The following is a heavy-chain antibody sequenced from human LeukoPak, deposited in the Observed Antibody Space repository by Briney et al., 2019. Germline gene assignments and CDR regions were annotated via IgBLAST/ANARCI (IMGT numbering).Heavy chain of an antibody. Sequence: KPSETLSLTCTVSGGSISSYYWSWIRQPPGKGLEWIGYIYYGGSTNYNPSLKSRVTISVDTSKNQFSLKLSSVTAADTAVYYCARVLFLGYCSSTSCYDDAFGIWGQGTMVTVSS. CDR2: IYYGGST. D-gene: IGHD2-2*01. J-gene: IGHJ3*02. CDR1: GGSISSYY. V-gene: IGHV4-59*01. CDR3: ARVLFLGYCSSTSCYDDAFGI.